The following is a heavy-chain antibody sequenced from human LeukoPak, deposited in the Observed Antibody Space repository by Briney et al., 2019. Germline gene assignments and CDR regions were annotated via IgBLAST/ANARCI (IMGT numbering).Heavy chain of an antibody. J-gene: IGHJ4*02. D-gene: IGHD1-26*01. CDR1: GFTFSSFA. Sequence: GGSLRLSCAASGFTFSSFAMSWVRQAPGKGLEWVSGISGSGSSTYYADSVKGQFTISRDNSKNTLYLQMNSLRAEDTAVYYCARDPSWKSSGSYYYDYWGQGTLVTVSS. CDR2: ISGSGSST. V-gene: IGHV3-23*01. CDR3: ARDPSWKSSGSYYYDY.